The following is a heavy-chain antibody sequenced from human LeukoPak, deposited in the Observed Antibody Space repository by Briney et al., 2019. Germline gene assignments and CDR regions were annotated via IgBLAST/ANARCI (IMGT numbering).Heavy chain of an antibody. J-gene: IGHJ3*02. CDR1: GYTFTSYG. D-gene: IGHD1-26*01. CDR2: MNPNSGNT. V-gene: IGHV1-8*02. Sequence: GASVKVSCKASGYTFTSYGISWVRQATGQGLEWMGWMNPNSGNTGYAQKFQGRVTMTRNTSISTAYMELSSLRSEDTAVYYCARVSTTYSGSYLRSFAFDIWGQGTMVTVSS. CDR3: ARVSTTYSGSYLRSFAFDI.